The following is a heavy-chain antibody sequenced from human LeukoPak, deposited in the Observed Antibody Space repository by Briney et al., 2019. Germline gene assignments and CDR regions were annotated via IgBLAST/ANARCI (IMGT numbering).Heavy chain of an antibody. D-gene: IGHD1-26*01. V-gene: IGHV3-48*01. J-gene: IGHJ5*02. CDR3: ARGGDYSGWFDP. Sequence: GGSLRLSCAASGFTFSSYEMNWVREAPGKGLEWVSYISSSSSTIYYADSVKGRFTISRDDAKNSLYLQMNSLRAEDTAVYYCARGGDYSGWFDPWGRGTLVTVSS. CDR1: GFTFSSYE. CDR2: ISSSSSTI.